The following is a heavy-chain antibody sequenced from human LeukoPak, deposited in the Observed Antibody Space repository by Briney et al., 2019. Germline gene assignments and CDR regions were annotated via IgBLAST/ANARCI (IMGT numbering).Heavy chain of an antibody. V-gene: IGHV1-69*10. Sequence: SVKVSCKASGVTFSSYAISWVRHAPGQGLEWMGWIIPIFGIANYAQKFQGRVTITADKSTSTAYMELSSLRSEDTAVYCWARDNDYGDYAGVPFDGGGEGTLVTVSS. J-gene: IGHJ4*02. CDR1: GVTFSSYA. CDR2: IIPIFGIA. D-gene: IGHD4-17*01. CDR3: ARDNDYGDYAGVPFDG.